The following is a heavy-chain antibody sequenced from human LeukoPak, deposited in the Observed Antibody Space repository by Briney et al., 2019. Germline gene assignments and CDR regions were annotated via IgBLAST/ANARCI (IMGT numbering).Heavy chain of an antibody. D-gene: IGHD2-15*01. CDR2: IKQDGSAK. CDR3: ARDRRSGGSSYYFDY. J-gene: IGHJ4*02. V-gene: IGHV3-7*04. CDR1: GFTVSSYW. Sequence: GGSLRLSCAASGFTVSSYWMSWVRQAPGEGRGWVANIKQDGSAKYYLDSVKGRFTISRDNAKNSLYMQMNSLRAEDTAVYYCARDRRSGGSSYYFDYWGQGTLVTVSS.